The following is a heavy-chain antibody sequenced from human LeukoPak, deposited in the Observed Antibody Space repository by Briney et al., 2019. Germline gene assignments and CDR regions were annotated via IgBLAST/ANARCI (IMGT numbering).Heavy chain of an antibody. D-gene: IGHD2-2*01. J-gene: IGHJ4*02. Sequence: ASVKVSCKASGYTFTSYGISWVRQAPGQGLEWMGWISAYNGNTNYAQKLQGRVTMTTDTSTSTAYMELRSLRSDDTAVYYCARVEEDCSSTSCYFHNGYWGQGTLVTVSS. CDR1: GYTFTSYG. CDR2: ISAYNGNT. V-gene: IGHV1-18*01. CDR3: ARVEEDCSSTSCYFHNGY.